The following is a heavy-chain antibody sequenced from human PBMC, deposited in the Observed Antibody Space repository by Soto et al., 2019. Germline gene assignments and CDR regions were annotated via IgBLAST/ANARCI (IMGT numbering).Heavy chain of an antibody. J-gene: IGHJ5*02. CDR1: GGSISSGDYY. Sequence: PSETLSLTCTVSGGSISSGDYYWSWIRQPPGKGLEWIGYIYYSGSTYYNPSLKSRVTISVDTSKNQFSLKLSSVTAADTAVYYCARVSGSYYVWFDPWGQGTLVTVSS. CDR2: IYYSGST. CDR3: ARVSGSYYVWFDP. D-gene: IGHD3-10*01. V-gene: IGHV4-30-4*01.